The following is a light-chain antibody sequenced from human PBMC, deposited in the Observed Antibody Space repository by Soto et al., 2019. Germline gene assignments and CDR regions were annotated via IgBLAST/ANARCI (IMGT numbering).Light chain of an antibody. CDR3: LQYGDSPHMYR. CDR1: HSVSSSY. V-gene: IGKV3-20*01. CDR2: GAS. Sequence: EIVLTQSPGTLSLSPGERATLSCRASHSVSSSYLAWFQQKPGQAPRLLIYGASSRSTCIPDRFSGSHSGTDFSLTISRLETEDFAVYCCLQYGDSPHMYRFGQGTKLESK. J-gene: IGKJ2*03.